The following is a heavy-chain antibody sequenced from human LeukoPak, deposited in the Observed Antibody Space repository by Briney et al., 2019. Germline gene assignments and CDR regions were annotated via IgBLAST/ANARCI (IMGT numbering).Heavy chain of an antibody. V-gene: IGHV1-69*13. D-gene: IGHD6-13*01. CDR2: IIPIFGTA. CDR3: ARERIAAVHYYYYGMDV. J-gene: IGHJ6*02. Sequence: SVKVSCKASGGTFSSYAISWVRQASGQGLEWMGGIIPIFGTANYAQKFQGRVTITADESTSTAYMELSSLRSEDTAVYYCARERIAAVHYYYYGMDVWGQGTTVTVSS. CDR1: GGTFSSYA.